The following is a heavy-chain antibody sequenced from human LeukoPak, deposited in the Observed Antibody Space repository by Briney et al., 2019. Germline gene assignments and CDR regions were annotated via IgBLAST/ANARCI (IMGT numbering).Heavy chain of an antibody. V-gene: IGHV3-53*01. CDR3: ARDGYYGSGSY. Sequence: GGSLRLSCAASGFTVSSNHMSWVRQAPGKGLEWVSVIHSGGSTYYADSVKGRFTISRDNSRNTLYLHMNSLRVEDTAMYHCARDGYYGSGSYWGQGTLVTVSS. J-gene: IGHJ4*02. D-gene: IGHD3-10*01. CDR1: GFTVSSNH. CDR2: IHSGGST.